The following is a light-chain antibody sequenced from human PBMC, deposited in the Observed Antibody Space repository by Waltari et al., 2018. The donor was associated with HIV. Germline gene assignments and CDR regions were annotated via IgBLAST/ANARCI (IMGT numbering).Light chain of an antibody. Sequence: EIILTQSPGTLSLSPGERATLSCRASQSVSSSHLAWYQQKPGQAPRLLIYGASSRATGIPDMFSGSGSGTDFILTISGLEPEDFAVYYCQQYGGSRWTFGQWTKVEIK. CDR1: QSVSSSH. CDR3: QQYGGSRWT. CDR2: GAS. J-gene: IGKJ1*01. V-gene: IGKV3-20*01.